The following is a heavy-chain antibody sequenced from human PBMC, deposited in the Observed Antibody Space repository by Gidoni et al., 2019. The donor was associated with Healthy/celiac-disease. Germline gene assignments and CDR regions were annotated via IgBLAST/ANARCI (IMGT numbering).Heavy chain of an antibody. V-gene: IGHV3-30-3*01. CDR1: GFTLGSYA. Sequence: QVQLVESGGGVVQPGRSLSPSCAAPGFTLGSYAMHWVRQAPGKGLEWVSVISYDGSNKYYADSVKGRFTISRDNSKNTLYLQMNSLRAEDTAVYYCARRDTVTLFDYWGQGTLVTVSS. D-gene: IGHD4-17*01. CDR2: ISYDGSNK. J-gene: IGHJ4*02. CDR3: ARRDTVTLFDY.